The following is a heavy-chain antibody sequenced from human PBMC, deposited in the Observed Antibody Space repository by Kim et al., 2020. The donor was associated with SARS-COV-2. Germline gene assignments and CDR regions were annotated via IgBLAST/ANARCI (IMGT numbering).Heavy chain of an antibody. CDR1: GFTFSSYS. J-gene: IGHJ6*03. CDR2: ISSSSSYI. V-gene: IGHV3-21*01. D-gene: IGHD4-4*01. Sequence: GGSLRLSCAASGFTFSSYSMNWVRQAPGKGLEWVSSISSSSSYIYYADSVKGRFTISRDNAKNSLYLQMNSLRAEDTAVYYCARDLLVTTPRYYYYYMDVWGKGTTVTVSS. CDR3: ARDLLVTTPRYYYYYMDV.